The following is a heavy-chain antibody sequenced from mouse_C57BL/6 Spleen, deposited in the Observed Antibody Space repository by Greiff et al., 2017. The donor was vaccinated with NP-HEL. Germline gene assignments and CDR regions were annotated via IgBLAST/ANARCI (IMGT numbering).Heavy chain of an antibody. CDR2: ISYDGSN. V-gene: IGHV3-6*01. Sequence: EVQLQQSGPGLVKPSQSLSLTCSVTGYSITSGYYWNWIRQFPGNKLEWMGYISYDGSNNYNPSLKNRISITRDTSKNQFFLKLNSVTTEDTATYYCARDWGAYGSSFDYWGQGTTLTVSS. J-gene: IGHJ2*01. D-gene: IGHD1-1*01. CDR1: GYSITSGYY. CDR3: ARDWGAYGSSFDY.